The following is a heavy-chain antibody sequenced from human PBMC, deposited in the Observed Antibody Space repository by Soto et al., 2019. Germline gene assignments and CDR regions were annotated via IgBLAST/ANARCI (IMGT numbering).Heavy chain of an antibody. D-gene: IGHD1-7*01. CDR3: AKVPYSSWNYFYFGY. V-gene: IGHV3-23*01. J-gene: IGHJ4*02. CDR2: ISGSGGNT. Sequence: PGGSLRLSCAASGFTFSSYVMNWVRQAPGKGLEWVSGISGSGGNTYYADSVKGRFTISRDNSKNTLYLQMNSLRAEDTAVYYCAKVPYSSWNYFYFGYWGQGTLVTVSS. CDR1: GFTFSSYV.